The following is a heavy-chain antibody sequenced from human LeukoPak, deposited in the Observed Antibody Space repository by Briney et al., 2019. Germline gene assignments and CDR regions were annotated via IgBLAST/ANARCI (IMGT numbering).Heavy chain of an antibody. CDR3: ARSTYYDFWRIDY. CDR1: GASISSSSYY. V-gene: IGHV4-39*07. Sequence: SETLSLTCTVSGASISSSSYYWGWIRQPPGKGLEWIGEINHSGSTNYNPSLKSRVTISVDTSTNQFSLKLSSVTAADTAVYYCARSTYYDFWRIDYWGQGTLVTVSS. CDR2: INHSGST. D-gene: IGHD3-3*01. J-gene: IGHJ4*02.